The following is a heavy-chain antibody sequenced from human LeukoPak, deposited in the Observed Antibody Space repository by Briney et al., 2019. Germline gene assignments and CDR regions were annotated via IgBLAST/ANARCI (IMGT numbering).Heavy chain of an antibody. D-gene: IGHD3-10*01. CDR3: ARVYGSGSRYKVGAFDI. CDR1: GYTFTSYY. CDR2: INPSGGST. Sequence: ASVRVSCKASGYTFTSYYMHWVRQAPGQGLEWMAIINPSGGSTSYAQKFQGRVTMTRDTSTSTVYMELSSLRSEDTAVYYCARVYGSGSRYKVGAFDIWGQGTMVTVSS. J-gene: IGHJ3*02. V-gene: IGHV1-46*01.